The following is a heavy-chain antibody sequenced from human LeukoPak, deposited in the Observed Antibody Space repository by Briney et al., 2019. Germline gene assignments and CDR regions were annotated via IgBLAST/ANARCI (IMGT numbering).Heavy chain of an antibody. Sequence: GGSLRLSCAASGFTFSSYEMNWVPQAPGKGLEWVSYISSSGSTIYYADSVKGRFTISRDNAKNSLYLQMSSLRVDDTAIYYCAKSGASPLYHMDVWGKGATVTVSS. V-gene: IGHV3-48*03. CDR1: GFTFSSYE. D-gene: IGHD1-26*01. CDR2: ISSSGSTI. CDR3: AKSGASPLYHMDV. J-gene: IGHJ6*03.